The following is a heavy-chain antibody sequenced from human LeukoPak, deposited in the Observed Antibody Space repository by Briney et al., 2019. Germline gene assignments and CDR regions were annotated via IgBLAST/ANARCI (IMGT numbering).Heavy chain of an antibody. V-gene: IGHV1-8*03. J-gene: IGHJ6*03. CDR2: MNPNSGNT. D-gene: IGHD4/OR15-4a*01. CDR3: ARVGVGATHRWDYYYYYMDV. Sequence: ASVKVSCKASGYTFTSYDINWVRQATGQGLEWMRWMNPNSGNTGYAQKFQGRVTITRNTSISTAYMELSSLRSEDTAVYYCARVGVGATHRWDYYYYYMDVWGKGSTVTVSS. CDR1: GYTFTSYD.